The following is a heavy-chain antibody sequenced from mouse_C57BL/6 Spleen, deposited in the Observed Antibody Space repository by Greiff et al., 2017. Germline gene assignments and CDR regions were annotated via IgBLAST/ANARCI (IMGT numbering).Heavy chain of an antibody. V-gene: IGHV1-66*01. CDR3: ARGYVDYYAMDY. Sequence: QVQLQQSGPELVKPGASVKISCKASGYSFTSYYIHWVKQRPGQGLEWIGWIYPGRGNTKYNEKFKGKATLTADTSSSTAYMQLGSLTSEDSAVYDCARGYVDYYAMDYWGQGTSVTVSS. D-gene: IGHD2-2*01. CDR2: IYPGRGNT. J-gene: IGHJ4*01. CDR1: GYSFTSYY.